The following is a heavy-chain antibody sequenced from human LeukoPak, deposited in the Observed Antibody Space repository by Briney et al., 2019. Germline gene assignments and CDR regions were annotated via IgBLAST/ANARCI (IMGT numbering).Heavy chain of an antibody. CDR3: ARAPGPYYYDSSGQIPEAFDI. V-gene: IGHV1-18*01. J-gene: IGHJ3*02. Sequence: ASVKVSCKASGYTFTSYDISWVRQAPGQGLEWMGWISAYNGNTNYAQKLQGRVTLTTDTSTSTAYMDLRSLRSDDTAVYYCARAPGPYYYDSSGQIPEAFDIWGRGTMVTVSS. CDR2: ISAYNGNT. D-gene: IGHD3-22*01. CDR1: GYTFTSYD.